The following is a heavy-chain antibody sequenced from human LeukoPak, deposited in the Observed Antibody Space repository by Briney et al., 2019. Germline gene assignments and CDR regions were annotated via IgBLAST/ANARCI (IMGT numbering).Heavy chain of an antibody. CDR1: GFTFSDYY. J-gene: IGHJ4*02. Sequence: GGSLRLSCAASGFTFSDYYMSWIRQAPGKGLEWVSYISSSSSYTNYADSVKGRFTISRDNAKNSLYLQMNSLIAEDTAVYYCARPLSYYYDSSGPQGYWGQGTLVTVSS. CDR3: ARPLSYYYDSSGPQGY. V-gene: IGHV3-11*03. CDR2: ISSSSSYT. D-gene: IGHD3-22*01.